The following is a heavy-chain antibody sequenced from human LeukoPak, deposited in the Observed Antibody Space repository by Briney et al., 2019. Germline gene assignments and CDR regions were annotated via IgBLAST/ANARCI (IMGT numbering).Heavy chain of an antibody. Sequence: RGSLRLSCAASGFTFSNYAMSWVRQAPGKGLEWVSAISGSGGSTYYADSVKGRFTISRDNSKNTLYLQMNSLRAEDTAVYYCAKDSVLWFGEEYYMDVWGKGTTVTVSS. D-gene: IGHD3-10*01. CDR3: AKDSVLWFGEEYYMDV. V-gene: IGHV3-23*01. CDR1: GFTFSNYA. J-gene: IGHJ6*03. CDR2: ISGSGGST.